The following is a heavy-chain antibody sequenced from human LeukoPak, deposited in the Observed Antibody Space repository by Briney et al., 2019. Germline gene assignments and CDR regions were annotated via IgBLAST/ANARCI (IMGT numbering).Heavy chain of an antibody. CDR1: GFTFSIYA. D-gene: IGHD4-17*01. CDR3: AKADYGDYELSFDY. CDR2: ISGSGGGT. J-gene: IGHJ4*02. V-gene: IGHV3-23*01. Sequence: GGSLRLSCAVSGFTFSIYAMSWVRQAPGKGLEWVSTISGSGGGTYYADSVKGRFTISRDNSKNTLFLQMNSLRAEDTAVYYCAKADYGDYELSFDYWGQGTLVTVSS.